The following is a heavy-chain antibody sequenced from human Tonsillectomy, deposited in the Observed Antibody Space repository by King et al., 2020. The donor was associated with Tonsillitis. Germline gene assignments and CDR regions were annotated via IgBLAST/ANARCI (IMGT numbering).Heavy chain of an antibody. CDR2: INHSGST. CDR1: GGSFSGYY. D-gene: IGHD6-19*01. V-gene: IGHV4-34*01. J-gene: IGHJ3*02. CDR3: ARKGTSGWYGVNAFDI. Sequence: VQLQQWGAGLLKPSETLSLTCAVYGGSFSGYYWSWIRQPPGKGLEWIGEINHSGSTNYNPSLKRRVTVSVDTSKNQFSLKLSSVTAADTAVYYCARKGTSGWYGVNAFDIWGQGTMVTVSS.